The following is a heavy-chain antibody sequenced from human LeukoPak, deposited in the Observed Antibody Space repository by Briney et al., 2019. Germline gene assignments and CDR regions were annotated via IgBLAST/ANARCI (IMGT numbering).Heavy chain of an antibody. CDR2: IYYSGST. D-gene: IGHD3-22*01. V-gene: IGHV4-59*12. CDR3: ARGSVWDSSGYPDY. Sequence: SETLSLTCTVSGGSISSYYWSWIRQPPGKGLEWIGYIYYSGSTNYNPSLKSRVTISVDTSKNQFSLKLSSVTAADTAVYYCARGSVWDSSGYPDYWGQGTLVTVSS. J-gene: IGHJ4*02. CDR1: GGSISSYY.